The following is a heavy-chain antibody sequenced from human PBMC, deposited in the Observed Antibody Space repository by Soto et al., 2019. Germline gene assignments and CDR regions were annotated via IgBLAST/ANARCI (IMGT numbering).Heavy chain of an antibody. D-gene: IGHD3-10*01. J-gene: IGHJ6*02. CDR2: IFDSGIT. V-gene: IGHV4-30-4*01. CDR3: AGGGVRRVITRTRDYYGMDV. CDR1: GGSIRSSLYY. Sequence: PSETLSLTCTVSGGSIRSSLYYWSWIRQPPGKGLEWIGYIFDSGITHYNPSLKSRVAMSVDTSKNQFSLKVSSATAADTAVYYCAGGGVRRVITRTRDYYGMDVWGQGTTVTVSS.